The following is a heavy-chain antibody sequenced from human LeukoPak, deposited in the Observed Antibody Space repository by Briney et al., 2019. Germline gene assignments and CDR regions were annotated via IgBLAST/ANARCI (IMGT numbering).Heavy chain of an antibody. CDR3: AIAHPGRPDY. CDR2: IYPGDSDT. Sequence: GASLQISCQGSGSTFTSYWIGWVRQLPGKGLEWMGIIYPGDSDTRYSPSFHGQVTISADKSISTAYLQWSSLKASDTAMYYCAIAHPGRPDYWGQGTLVTVSS. V-gene: IGHV5-51*01. J-gene: IGHJ4*02. CDR1: GSTFTSYW.